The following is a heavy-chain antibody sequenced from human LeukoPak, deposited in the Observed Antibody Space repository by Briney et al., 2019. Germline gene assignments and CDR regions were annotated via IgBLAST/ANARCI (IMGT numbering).Heavy chain of an antibody. D-gene: IGHD4-23*01. J-gene: IGHJ4*02. CDR2: SYFTGNP. CDR3: AGLRSTVAWASFDY. V-gene: IGHV4-59*08. Sequence: SETLSLTCIVSGSISSYYWTWSRPPPGKGLEWIGHSYFTGNPNYNPSLKSRVTISVDPPKNQFSLKLTSVTAADTAVYYCAGLRSTVAWASFDYWGQGILVTVSS. CDR1: GSISSYY.